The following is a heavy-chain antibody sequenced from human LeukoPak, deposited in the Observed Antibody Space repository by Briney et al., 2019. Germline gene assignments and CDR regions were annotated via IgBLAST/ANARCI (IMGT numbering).Heavy chain of an antibody. Sequence: GASVKVSCKASGYIFIDYYVHWVRQAPGQGVEWMGWINPNSGVTNYAQKFQGRITMTRDTSITTAYMELSRLKSDDTAVYYCARDVYHYDTSGYLSPSGRFDPWGQGTLVTVSS. D-gene: IGHD3-22*01. CDR1: GYIFIDYY. CDR3: ARDVYHYDTSGYLSPSGRFDP. CDR2: INPNSGVT. V-gene: IGHV1-2*02. J-gene: IGHJ5*02.